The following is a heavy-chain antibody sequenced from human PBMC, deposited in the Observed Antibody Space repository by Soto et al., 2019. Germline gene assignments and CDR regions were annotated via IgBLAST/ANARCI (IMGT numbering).Heavy chain of an antibody. D-gene: IGHD3-3*01. CDR2: INHSGST. Sequence: PSETLSLTCAVYGGSFSGYYWSWIRQPPGKGLEWIGEINHSGSTNYNPSLKSRVTISVDTSENQFSLNLDSVTAADTAVYFCARDFAYFDSWGQGTLVTVSS. CDR3: ARDFAYFDS. J-gene: IGHJ4*02. CDR1: GGSFSGYY. V-gene: IGHV4-34*01.